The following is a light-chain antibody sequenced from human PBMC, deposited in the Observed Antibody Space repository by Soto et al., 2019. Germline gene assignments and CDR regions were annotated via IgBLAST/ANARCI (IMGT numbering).Light chain of an antibody. Sequence: DIQMTPSPSTLSASVGDRVTITCRASENIGAWLAWYQQKPGKAPKLLIYKASSLESGVPSRFSGGGSGTEFTPTISSLQPDDFATYYCQQYHIYSWTFGQGTKVDI. CDR2: KAS. J-gene: IGKJ1*01. V-gene: IGKV1-5*03. CDR1: ENIGAW. CDR3: QQYHIYSWT.